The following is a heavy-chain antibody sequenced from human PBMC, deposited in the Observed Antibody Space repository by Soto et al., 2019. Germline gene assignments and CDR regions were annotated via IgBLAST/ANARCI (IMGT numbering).Heavy chain of an antibody. J-gene: IGHJ4*02. D-gene: IGHD5-12*01. CDR3: ARSGYSGYDLKRRIAAAGTSSFDY. Sequence: ASVKVSCKASGYSFMSHYIHWVRQAPGQGLEWMGWINPNSGGTNYAQKFQGWVTMTRDTSISTAYMELSRLRSDDTAVYYCARSGYSGYDLKRRIAAAGTSSFDYWGQGTLVTVSS. CDR2: INPNSGGT. V-gene: IGHV1-2*04. CDR1: GYSFMSHY.